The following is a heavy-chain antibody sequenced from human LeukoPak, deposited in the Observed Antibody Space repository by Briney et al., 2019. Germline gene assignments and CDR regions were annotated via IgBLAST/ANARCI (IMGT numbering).Heavy chain of an antibody. CDR3: AKERNSYYFGSGSLPLGY. CDR2: ISSSSSYI. J-gene: IGHJ4*02. CDR1: GFTFSSYS. V-gene: IGHV3-21*01. Sequence: GGSLRLSCAASGFTFSSYSMNWVRQAPGKGLEWVSSISSSSSYIYYADSVKGRFTISRDNAKNTLYLQMNSLRAEDTAVYYCAKERNSYYFGSGSLPLGYWGQGILVTVSS. D-gene: IGHD3-10*01.